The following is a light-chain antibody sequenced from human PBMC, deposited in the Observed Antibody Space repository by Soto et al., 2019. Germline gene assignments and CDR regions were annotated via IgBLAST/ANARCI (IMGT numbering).Light chain of an antibody. J-gene: IGKJ1*01. CDR1: QDIAIY. Sequence: IQLTQSPSSLSASVGDRVTITCRASQDIAIYLAWYQQKPGEAPKLLIYAASTLYGGVPSRFSGSGSGTEFTLTISSLQPDDFATYYCQQYNNYSTFGQGTKVDIK. CDR3: QQYNNYST. V-gene: IGKV1-9*01. CDR2: AAS.